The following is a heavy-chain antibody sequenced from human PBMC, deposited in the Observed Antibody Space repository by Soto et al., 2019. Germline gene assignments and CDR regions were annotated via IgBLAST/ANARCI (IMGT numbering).Heavy chain of an antibody. Sequence: DVQLVESGGGLVQPGGSLRLSCAASGFTFSNSWMHWVRQVSGKGLEWVSRINADGTSTSYADSVKGRFTISRDNAKNTLYLHVNSLRAEDTAVYYCVKVLARGVGVPRFDFDPWGQGALVTVSS. CDR1: GFTFSNSW. CDR2: INADGTST. V-gene: IGHV3-74*01. CDR3: VKVLARGVGVPRFDFDP. D-gene: IGHD3-10*01. J-gene: IGHJ5*02.